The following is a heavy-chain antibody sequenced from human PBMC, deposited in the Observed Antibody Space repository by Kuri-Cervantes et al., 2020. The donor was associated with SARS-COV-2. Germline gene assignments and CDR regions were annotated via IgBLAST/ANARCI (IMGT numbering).Heavy chain of an antibody. CDR3: ARQGSSGWYLGY. V-gene: IGHV4-59*08. D-gene: IGHD6-19*01. CDR2: IYYSGST. CDR1: GGSISSYY. J-gene: IGHJ4*02. Sequence: SETLSLTCTVSGGSISSYYWSWIRQPPGKGLEWIGYIYYSGSTNYNPSLKSRVTISVDTSKNQFSLKLSSVIAADTAVYYCARQGSSGWYLGYWGQGTLVTVSS.